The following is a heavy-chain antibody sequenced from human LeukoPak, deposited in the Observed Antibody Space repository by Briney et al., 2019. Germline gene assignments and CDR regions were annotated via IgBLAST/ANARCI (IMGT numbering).Heavy chain of an antibody. Sequence: SETLSLTCTVSGGSISSSPCYWGWIRQPPGTGLEWIGTIYYSGSTYYNPSLKSRVTISVDTSKNQFSLKLSSVTAADTAVYYCARLDLHMNDAFDIWGQGTMVTVSS. D-gene: IGHD2-21*01. J-gene: IGHJ3*02. V-gene: IGHV4-39*07. CDR1: GGSISSSPCY. CDR3: ARLDLHMNDAFDI. CDR2: IYYSGST.